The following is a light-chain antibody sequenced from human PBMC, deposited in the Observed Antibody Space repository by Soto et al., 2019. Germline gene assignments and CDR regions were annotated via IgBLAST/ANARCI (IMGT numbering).Light chain of an antibody. CDR3: QQYDSSPRT. J-gene: IGKJ1*01. CDR2: GAS. Sequence: EIVMTQSPATLSVSPGERATLSCRASQSVGSNVAWYQQKPGQAPRLLIYGASSRATGIPDRFSGSGSGTDFTLTINRLEPEDFAVYYCQQYDSSPRTFGQGTKVDIK. V-gene: IGKV3-20*01. CDR1: QSVGSN.